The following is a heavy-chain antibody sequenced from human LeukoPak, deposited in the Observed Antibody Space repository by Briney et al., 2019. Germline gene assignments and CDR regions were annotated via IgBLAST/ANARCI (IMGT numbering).Heavy chain of an antibody. CDR3: ARESVDFWSALGMDV. J-gene: IGHJ6*02. Sequence: PRASVRVSCKASGYTFTTYAFIWVRQAPGQGLEWMGWISAYNGNTNYAQKLQGRVTMTTDTSTSTAYMELRSLRSDDTAVYYCARESVDFWSALGMDVWGQGTTVTVSS. D-gene: IGHD3-3*01. CDR1: GYTFTTYA. CDR2: ISAYNGNT. V-gene: IGHV1-18*01.